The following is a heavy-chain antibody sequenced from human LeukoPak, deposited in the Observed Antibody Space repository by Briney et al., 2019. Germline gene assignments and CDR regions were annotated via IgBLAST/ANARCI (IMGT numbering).Heavy chain of an antibody. CDR1: GGSISSSSYY. D-gene: IGHD3-22*01. V-gene: IGHV4-39*07. J-gene: IGHJ4*02. CDR2: IYYSGST. Sequence: KPSETLSLTCTVSGGSISSSSYYWGWIRQPPGKGLEWIGSIYYSGSTYYNPSLKSRVTISVDTSKNQFSLKLSSVTAADTAVYYCARGPTPDAYDSSGYHDYWGQGTLVTVSS. CDR3: ARGPTPDAYDSSGYHDY.